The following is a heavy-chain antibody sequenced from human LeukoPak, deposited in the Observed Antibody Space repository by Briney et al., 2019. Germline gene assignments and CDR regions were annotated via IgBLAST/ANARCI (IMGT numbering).Heavy chain of an antibody. CDR2: IYSGGST. D-gene: IGHD2-21*01. CDR3: ARVSFRYYFDY. J-gene: IGHJ4*02. CDR1: GFTVSSNY. V-gene: IGHV3-53*01. Sequence: WGSLSLSCAASGFTVSSNYMSWVRQAPGKGLEWVSVIYSGGSTYYADSVKGRFTISRDNSKNTLYLQMNSLRVEDTAVYYCARVSFRYYFDYWGQGTPVTVSS.